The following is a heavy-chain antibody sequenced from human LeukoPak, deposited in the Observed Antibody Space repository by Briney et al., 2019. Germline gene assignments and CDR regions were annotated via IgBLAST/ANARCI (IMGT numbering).Heavy chain of an antibody. Sequence: GGSLRLSCAASGFTFSSYSMNWVRQAPGKGLEWVSSISSSSSYIYYADSVKGRFTISRDNAKNSLYLQMSNLRVEDTAVYFCARGQRLGSWGQGTLVIVSS. D-gene: IGHD3-9*01. CDR1: GFTFSSYS. CDR2: ISSSSSYI. V-gene: IGHV3-21*01. J-gene: IGHJ4*02. CDR3: ARGQRLGS.